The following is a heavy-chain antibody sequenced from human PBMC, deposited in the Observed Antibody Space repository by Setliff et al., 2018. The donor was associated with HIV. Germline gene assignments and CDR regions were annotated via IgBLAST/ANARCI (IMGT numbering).Heavy chain of an antibody. Sequence: GESLKISCKGSGYSFTNYWIGWVRQMPGTGLEWMGIIYPDDSDARYSPSPQGQVTISADKSISTAYLQWSSLKASDTAIYYCARRRGSRSDFDFWGQGTLVTVSS. D-gene: IGHD3-10*01. CDR2: IYPDDSDA. V-gene: IGHV5-51*01. CDR1: GYSFTNYW. J-gene: IGHJ4*02. CDR3: ARRRGSRSDFDF.